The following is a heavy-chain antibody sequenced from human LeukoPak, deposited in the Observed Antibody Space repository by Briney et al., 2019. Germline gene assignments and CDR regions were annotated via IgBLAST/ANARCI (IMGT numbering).Heavy chain of an antibody. V-gene: IGHV4-59*01. CDR2: TSDSGHT. J-gene: IGHJ5*02. D-gene: IGHD4-23*01. Sequence: PSETLSLTCIVSGGSIRNYYWNWIRQPPGKGLEWIGYTSDSGHTDYKPSLKSRVTILVDTSKNQFSLKLTSATAADTAVYYCANGGSFDPWGQGTLVTVSS. CDR3: ANGGSFDP. CDR1: GGSIRNYY.